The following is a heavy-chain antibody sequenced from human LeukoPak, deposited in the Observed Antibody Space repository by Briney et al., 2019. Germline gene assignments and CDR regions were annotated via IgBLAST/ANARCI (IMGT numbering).Heavy chain of an antibody. Sequence: SETLSLTCTVSGGSISSYYWSWIRQPAGKGLEWIWRIYTSGSTNYNPSLKSRVTMSVDTSKNQFSLKLSSVTAADTAVYYCARDRRSTSWYAAGYDYWGQGTLVTVSS. CDR2: IYTSGST. J-gene: IGHJ4*02. D-gene: IGHD2-2*01. CDR3: ARDRRSTSWYAAGYDY. V-gene: IGHV4-4*07. CDR1: GGSISSYY.